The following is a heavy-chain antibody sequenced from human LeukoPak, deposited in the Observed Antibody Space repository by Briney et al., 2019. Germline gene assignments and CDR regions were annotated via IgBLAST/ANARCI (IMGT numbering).Heavy chain of an antibody. Sequence: GGSLRLSCAASGFTFSSYAMHWVRQAPGKGLEWVAVISYDGSNKYYADSVKGRFTISRDNSKNTLYLQMNSLRAEDTAVYYCARDKGDYDTSGSLFVFGGQGTLVTVSS. CDR1: GFTFSSYA. D-gene: IGHD3-22*01. V-gene: IGHV3-30-3*01. J-gene: IGHJ4*02. CDR3: ARDKGDYDTSGSLFVF. CDR2: ISYDGSNK.